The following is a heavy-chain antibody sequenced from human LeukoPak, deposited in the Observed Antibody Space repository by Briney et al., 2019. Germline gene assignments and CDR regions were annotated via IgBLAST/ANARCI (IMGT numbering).Heavy chain of an antibody. CDR2: IDWDDDK. CDR3: ARCRYGDYDYYYYYGMDV. J-gene: IGHJ6*02. CDR1: GFSLSTSGMC. V-gene: IGHV2-70*11. Sequence: SGPTLVNPTQTLTLTCTFSGFSLSTSGMCVSWIRQPPGKALGWLARIDWDDDKYYSTSLKTRLAISKDTSKNQVVLTMTNMDPVDTATYYCARCRYGDYDYYYYYGMDVWGQGTTVTVSS. D-gene: IGHD4-17*01.